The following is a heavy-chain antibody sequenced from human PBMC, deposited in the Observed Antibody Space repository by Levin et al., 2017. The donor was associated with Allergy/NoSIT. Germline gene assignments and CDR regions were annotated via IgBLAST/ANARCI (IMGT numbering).Heavy chain of an antibody. J-gene: IGHJ4*02. D-gene: IGHD3-10*01. Sequence: KISCKASGGTFSSYAISWVRQAPGQGLEWMGGIIPIFGTANYAQKFQGRVTITADESTSTAYMELSSLRSEDTAVYYCATSRIRTFGEHFDYWGQGTLVTVSS. CDR2: IIPIFGTA. CDR3: ATSRIRTFGEHFDY. V-gene: IGHV1-69*01. CDR1: GGTFSSYA.